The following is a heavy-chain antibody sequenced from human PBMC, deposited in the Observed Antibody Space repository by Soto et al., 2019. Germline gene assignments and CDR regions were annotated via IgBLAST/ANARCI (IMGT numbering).Heavy chain of an antibody. CDR2: IWYDGSNK. CDR1: GFTFSSYG. CDR3: ARVDMVRGVITPDY. V-gene: IGHV3-33*01. Sequence: QVQLVESGGGVVQPGRSLRLSCAASGFTFSSYGMHWVRQAPGKGLEWVAVIWYDGSNKYYADSVKGRFTISRDNSKNTLYLQVNSLRAEDTAVYYCARVDMVRGVITPDYWGQGTLVTVSS. J-gene: IGHJ4*02. D-gene: IGHD3-10*01.